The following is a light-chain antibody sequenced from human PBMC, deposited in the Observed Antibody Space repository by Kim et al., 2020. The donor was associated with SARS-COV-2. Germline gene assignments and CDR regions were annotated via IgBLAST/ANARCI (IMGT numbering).Light chain of an antibody. V-gene: IGLV3-1*01. CDR1: NMGDKY. CDR3: QAWVSSTVV. CDR2: GDN. J-gene: IGLJ2*01. Sequence: SYELTQPPSVSASPGQTASITCSGDNMGDKYACWYQQKPGQSPVVVIYGDNKRPSGIPERFSGSNSGNTATLTISGTQAMDEADYYCQAWVSSTVVFGGGTQLTVL.